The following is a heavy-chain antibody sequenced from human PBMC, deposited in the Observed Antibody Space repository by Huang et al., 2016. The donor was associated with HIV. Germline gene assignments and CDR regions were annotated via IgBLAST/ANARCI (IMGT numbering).Heavy chain of an antibody. CDR2: IGSSGSTI. Sequence: SCAASGFTFSDYYMSWIRQAPGKGLEWVSYIGSSGSTIYYADSGKGRFTISRANAKNSLYLQMNSLRAEDTAVYYCARWHLVAGFDYWGQGTLVTVSS. V-gene: IGHV3-11*04. CDR3: ARWHLVAGFDY. J-gene: IGHJ4*02. CDR1: GFTFSDYY. D-gene: IGHD6-19*01.